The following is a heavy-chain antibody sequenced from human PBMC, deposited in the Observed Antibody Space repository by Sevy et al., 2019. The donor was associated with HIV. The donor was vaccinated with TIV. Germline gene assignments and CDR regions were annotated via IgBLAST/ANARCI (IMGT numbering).Heavy chain of an antibody. J-gene: IGHJ6*02. V-gene: IGHV3-7*03. CDR2: IKRDGSGK. CDR1: SNYW. D-gene: IGHD2-2*01. Sequence: GGSLRLSCAGSSNYWMSWVRQAPGKGLEWVANIKRDGSGKYYVASVKGRFTISRDNAKTSVYLQMNSLRVEDTAVYYCARDCSSASCLWGMDVWGQGTMVTVSS. CDR3: ARDCSSASCLWGMDV.